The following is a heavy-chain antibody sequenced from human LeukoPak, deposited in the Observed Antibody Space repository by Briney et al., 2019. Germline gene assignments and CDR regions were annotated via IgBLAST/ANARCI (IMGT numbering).Heavy chain of an antibody. D-gene: IGHD6-19*01. CDR1: GFIVSNNY. V-gene: IGHV3-53*01. CDR2: IDGHGNT. J-gene: IGHJ4*02. CDR3: ASSFSSGWSEY. Sequence: PGGSLRLSCAASGFIVSNNYMSWARQAPGKGLDWVSVIDGHGNTYYADSVKGRFTISRDKSKNTLYLQINSLRVEDTAVYYCASSFSSGWSEYWGQRTLVTVSS.